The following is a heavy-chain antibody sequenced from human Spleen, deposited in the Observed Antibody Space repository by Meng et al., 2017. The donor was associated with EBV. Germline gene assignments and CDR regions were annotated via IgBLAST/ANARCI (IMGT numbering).Heavy chain of an antibody. CDR1: GYNFSNYA. D-gene: IGHD5-12*01. CDR3: ARGLDSRGYTAY. CDR2: INTNTGSP. V-gene: IGHV7-4-1*02. J-gene: IGHJ4*02. Sequence: VQLVPSGFELKKPGASVKASCKTAGYNFSNYAIIWVRQDPGQGLQWIGWINTNTGSPAYAQGFTGRFLSSLDTSVSTAYLQINRLKPEDTAVYYCARGLDSRGYTAYWGQGTLVTVSS.